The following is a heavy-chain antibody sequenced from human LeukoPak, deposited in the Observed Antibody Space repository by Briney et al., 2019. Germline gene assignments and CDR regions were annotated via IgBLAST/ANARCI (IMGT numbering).Heavy chain of an antibody. CDR3: ARGVLRYFDWSYKATEYFQH. CDR1: GGSFSGYY. Sequence: SETLSLTCAVYGGSFSGYYWSWIRQPPGKGLEWIGEINHSGSTNYNPSLKCRVTISVDTSKNQFSLKLSSVTAADTAVYYCARGVLRYFDWSYKATEYFQHWGQGTLVTVSS. CDR2: INHSGST. J-gene: IGHJ1*01. D-gene: IGHD3-9*01. V-gene: IGHV4-34*01.